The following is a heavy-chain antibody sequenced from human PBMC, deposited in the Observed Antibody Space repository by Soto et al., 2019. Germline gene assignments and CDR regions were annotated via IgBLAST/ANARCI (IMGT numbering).Heavy chain of an antibody. CDR1: GGSISSSSYY. Sequence: QLQLQESGPGLVKPSETLSLTCTVSGGSISSSSYYWGWIRQPPGKGLEWIASIYYSGSTYYNPSLEGRVTIYVDTSKNQLYLRLSSVTAADRAVYYCARPDSGPDCWYFDLWGRGTLVTVSS. V-gene: IGHV4-39*01. D-gene: IGHD6-25*01. CDR2: IYYSGST. J-gene: IGHJ2*01. CDR3: ARPDSGPDCWYFDL.